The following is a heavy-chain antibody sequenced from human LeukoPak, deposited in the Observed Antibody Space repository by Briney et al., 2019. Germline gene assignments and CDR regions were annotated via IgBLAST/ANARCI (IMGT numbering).Heavy chain of an antibody. CDR1: GFTFSSYA. Sequence: GGSLRLSRAASGFTFSSYAMHWVRQAPGKGLEWVAVISYDGSNKYYADSVKGRFTISRDNSKNTLYLQMNSLRAEDTAVYYCASFLYCSSTSCSPDPWGQGTLVTVSS. V-gene: IGHV3-30-3*01. CDR3: ASFLYCSSTSCSPDP. CDR2: ISYDGSNK. J-gene: IGHJ5*02. D-gene: IGHD2-2*01.